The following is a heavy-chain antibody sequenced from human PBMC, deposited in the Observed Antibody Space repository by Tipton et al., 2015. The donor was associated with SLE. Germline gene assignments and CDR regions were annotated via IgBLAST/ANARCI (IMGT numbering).Heavy chain of an antibody. CDR1: GFTFGSYG. J-gene: IGHJ4*02. Sequence: SLRLSCAASGFTFGSYGMHWVRRAPGKGLEWVAVIWYDGSKKYYADAVKGRFTISRDNSKNTLFLQMDSLRAEDTAVYYCANVDISGWYYFDYWGQGTLVTVSS. D-gene: IGHD6-19*01. CDR3: ANVDISGWYYFDY. V-gene: IGHV3-33*08. CDR2: IWYDGSKK.